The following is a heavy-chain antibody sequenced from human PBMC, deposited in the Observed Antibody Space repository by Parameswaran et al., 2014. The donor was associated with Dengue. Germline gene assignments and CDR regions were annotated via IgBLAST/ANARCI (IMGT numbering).Heavy chain of an antibody. V-gene: IGHV4-31*02. CDR2: IYYSGST. Sequence: VRQMPGKGLEWIGYIYYSGSTYYNPSLKSRVTISVDTSKNQFSLKLSSVTAADTAVYYCARDEPYYYDSSGYSPGLSSWGQGTLVTVSS. CDR3: ARDEPYYYDSSGYSPGLSS. J-gene: IGHJ4*02. D-gene: IGHD3-22*01.